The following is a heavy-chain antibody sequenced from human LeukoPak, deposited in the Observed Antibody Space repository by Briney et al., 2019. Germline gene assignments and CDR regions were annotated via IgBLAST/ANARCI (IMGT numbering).Heavy chain of an antibody. J-gene: IGHJ4*02. CDR2: ISSSTTYI. D-gene: IGHD6-25*01. Sequence: PGGSLRLSCAASGFTFSSHSMNWVRQAPGKGLEWVSSISSSTTYIYCADSVKGRFTISRDNAKNSLNLQMNSLRAEDTAVYYCARDGNIAACDYWGQGTLVTVSS. V-gene: IGHV3-21*01. CDR1: GFTFSSHS. CDR3: ARDGNIAACDY.